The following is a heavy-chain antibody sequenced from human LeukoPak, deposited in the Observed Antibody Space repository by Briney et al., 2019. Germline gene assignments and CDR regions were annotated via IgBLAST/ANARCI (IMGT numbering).Heavy chain of an antibody. CDR3: ARDEFPYDSSGYYDY. CDR2: ISTYNGNT. CDR1: GYTFTSYG. J-gene: IGHJ4*02. V-gene: IGHV1-18*01. Sequence: ASVKVSCKASGYTFTSYGISWVRQAPGQGLEWMGWISTYNGNTNYAQKLQGRVTMTTDTSTSTAYMELRSLRSDDTAVYYCARDEFPYDSSGYYDYWVQGTLVTVSS. D-gene: IGHD3-22*01.